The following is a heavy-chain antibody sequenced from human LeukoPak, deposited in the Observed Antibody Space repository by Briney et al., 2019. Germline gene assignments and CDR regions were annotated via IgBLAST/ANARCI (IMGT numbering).Heavy chain of an antibody. V-gene: IGHV4-30-2*01. CDR2: IYHSGST. CDR1: GGSISSGGYY. J-gene: IGHJ4*02. D-gene: IGHD3-10*01. Sequence: SETLSLTYTVSGGSISSGGYYWSWSRQPPGKGLVWIGYIYHSGSTYYNPSLKSRVTISVDRSKNQFSLKLSSVTAADTAVYYCAKDRRVDYYGSGSPPYYFDYWGQGTLVTVSS. CDR3: AKDRRVDYYGSGSPPYYFDY.